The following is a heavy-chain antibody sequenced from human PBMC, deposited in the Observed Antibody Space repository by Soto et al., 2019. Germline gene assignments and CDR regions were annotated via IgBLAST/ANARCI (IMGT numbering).Heavy chain of an antibody. CDR1: GYTFTSYG. D-gene: IGHD3-10*01. Sequence: ASVKVSCKASGYTFTSYGISWVRQAPGQGLEWMGWISAYNGNTNYAQKLQGRVTMTTDTSTSTAYMELRSLRSDDTAVYYCARAPFGSNYYYMDVWGKGTTVTVSS. CDR2: ISAYNGNT. V-gene: IGHV1-18*01. J-gene: IGHJ6*03. CDR3: ARAPFGSNYYYMDV.